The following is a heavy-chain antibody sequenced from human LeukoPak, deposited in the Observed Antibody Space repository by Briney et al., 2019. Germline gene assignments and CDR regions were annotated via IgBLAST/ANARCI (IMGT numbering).Heavy chain of an antibody. CDR3: ATHPPLPAAAGTGGFDP. D-gene: IGHD6-13*01. J-gene: IGHJ5*02. CDR1: GGSFSGYY. CDR2: INHSGST. Sequence: SETLSLTCAVYGGSFSGYYWSWIRQPPGKGLEWIGEINHSGSTNYNPSLKSRVTISVDTSKNQFSLKLSSVTAADTAVFYFATHPPLPAAAGTGGFDPWGQGPLVTVP. V-gene: IGHV4-34*01.